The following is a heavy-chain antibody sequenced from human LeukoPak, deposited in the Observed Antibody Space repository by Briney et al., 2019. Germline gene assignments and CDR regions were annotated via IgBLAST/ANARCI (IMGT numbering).Heavy chain of an antibody. D-gene: IGHD3-3*01. CDR3: ARVDRITIFGVVIYYYYYMDV. V-gene: IGHV3-7*01. J-gene: IGHJ6*03. Sequence: GGSLRLSCAASGFTFSDHYMDWVRQAPGKGLEWVANIKQDGSEKYYVDSVKGRFTISRDNAKNSLYLQMNSLRAEETAVYYCARVDRITIFGVVIYYYYYMDVWGKGTTVTVSS. CDR1: GFTFSDHY. CDR2: IKQDGSEK.